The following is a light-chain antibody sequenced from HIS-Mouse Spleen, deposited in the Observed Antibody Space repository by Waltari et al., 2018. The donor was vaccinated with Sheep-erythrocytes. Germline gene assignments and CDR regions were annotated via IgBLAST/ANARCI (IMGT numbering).Light chain of an antibody. CDR2: EVS. CDR3: CSYAGSYNHV. J-gene: IGLJ1*01. V-gene: IGLV2-14*01. CDR1: SSYVGGYNY. Sequence: QSALTQPASVSGSPGPSITISCTGTSSYVGGYNYVSWYQQHPGKAPKLMIYEVSNRPSGVSNRFSGSKSGNTASLTISGLQAEDEADYYCCSYAGSYNHVFATGTKVTVL.